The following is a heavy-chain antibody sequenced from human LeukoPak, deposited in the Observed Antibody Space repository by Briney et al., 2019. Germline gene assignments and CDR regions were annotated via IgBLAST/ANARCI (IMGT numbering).Heavy chain of an antibody. J-gene: IGHJ4*02. CDR1: GYSISSGYY. CDR2: IYHSGST. Sequence: SETLSLTCTVSGYSISSGYYWGWIRQPPGKGLEWIGSIYHSGSTYYNPSLKSRVTISVDTSKNQFSLRLSSVTAADTAVYYCARVTGYIVEDYFDYWGQGTLVTVSS. V-gene: IGHV4-38-2*02. D-gene: IGHD3-22*01. CDR3: ARVTGYIVEDYFDY.